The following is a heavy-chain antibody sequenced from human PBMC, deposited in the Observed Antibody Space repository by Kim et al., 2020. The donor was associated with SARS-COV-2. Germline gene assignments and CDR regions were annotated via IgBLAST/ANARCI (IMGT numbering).Heavy chain of an antibody. V-gene: IGHV3-48*02. Sequence: YADSVKGRFTISRDNAKNSLYLQMNSLRDEDTAVYYCARDFYYGSEYFQHWGQGTLVTVSS. D-gene: IGHD3-10*01. J-gene: IGHJ1*01. CDR3: ARDFYYGSEYFQH.